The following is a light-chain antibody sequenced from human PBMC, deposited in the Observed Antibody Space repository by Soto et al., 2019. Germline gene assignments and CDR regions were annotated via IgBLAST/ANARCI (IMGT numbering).Light chain of an antibody. J-gene: IGLJ1*01. CDR2: DVS. Sequence: QSALTQPASVSGSPGQSITISCTGTSSDVGGYNYVSWYQQHPGKAPKLMIYDVSKRPSGVPDRFSGSKSGNTASLTVSGLQADDEAHYYCSSYAGSNNFVFGTGTKVTVL. CDR1: SSDVGGYNY. V-gene: IGLV2-8*01. CDR3: SSYAGSNNFV.